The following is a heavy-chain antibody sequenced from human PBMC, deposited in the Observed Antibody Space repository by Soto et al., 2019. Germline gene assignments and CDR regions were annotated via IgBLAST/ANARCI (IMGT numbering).Heavy chain of an antibody. CDR1: GDRVSSNSAG. CDR3: ARGSWDDVSGHYYMDV. CDR2: TYYKSKWYY. Sequence: SQTLSLTCDISGDRVSSNSAGWNWIRQTPSRGLEWLGRTYYKSKWYYIYAASVKSRITVSPDTSKNQFSLQLTSVTPEDTAVYYCARGSWDDVSGHYYMDVWDKGTTVTVSS. D-gene: IGHD1-1*01. J-gene: IGHJ6*03. V-gene: IGHV6-1*01.